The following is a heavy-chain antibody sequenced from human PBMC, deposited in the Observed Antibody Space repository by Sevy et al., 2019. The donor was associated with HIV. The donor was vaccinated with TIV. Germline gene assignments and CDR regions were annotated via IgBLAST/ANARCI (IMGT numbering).Heavy chain of an antibody. D-gene: IGHD3-16*02. CDR3: ARDVSGGERLGQLSAYFDY. J-gene: IGHJ4*02. CDR1: GFPFTTYA. V-gene: IGHV3-30-3*01. CDR2: ISFNGGNK. Sequence: GGSLRLSCAASGFPFTTYAVHWVRQAPGKGLEWLAVISFNGGNKFYADSVRGRFTISRDNSENTMYLQMNSQRVEDTAMYYCARDVSGGERLGQLSAYFDYWGQGTLVTVSS.